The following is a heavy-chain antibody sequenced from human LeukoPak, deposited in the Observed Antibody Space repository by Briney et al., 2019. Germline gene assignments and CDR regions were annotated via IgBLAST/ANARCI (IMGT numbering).Heavy chain of an antibody. Sequence: GGSLRLSCAASGFTFSSYSMNWVRQAPGKGLEWVSYISSSSSTIYYADSVKGRFTISRDNAKNSLYLQMNSLRAEDTALYYCARRWAHAEDAFDIWGQGTMVTVSS. CDR1: GFTFSSYS. J-gene: IGHJ3*02. D-gene: IGHD4-23*01. CDR3: ARRWAHAEDAFDI. V-gene: IGHV3-48*04. CDR2: ISSSSSTI.